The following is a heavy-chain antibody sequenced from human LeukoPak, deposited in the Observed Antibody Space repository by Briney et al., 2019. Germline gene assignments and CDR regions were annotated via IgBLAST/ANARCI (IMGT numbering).Heavy chain of an antibody. V-gene: IGHV3-21*01. D-gene: IGHD3-22*01. CDR3: ARATYDSSGYYYFDY. CDR2: ISSSSSCI. Sequence: GGSLRLSCAASGFTFSSYSMNWVRQAPGKGLEWVSSISSSSSCIYYADSVKGRFTISRDNAKNSLYLQMNSLRAEDTAVYYCARATYDSSGYYYFDYWGQGTLVTVSS. CDR1: GFTFSSYS. J-gene: IGHJ4*02.